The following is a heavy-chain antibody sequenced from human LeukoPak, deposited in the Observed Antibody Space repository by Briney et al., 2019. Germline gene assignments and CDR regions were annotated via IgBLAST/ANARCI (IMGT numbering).Heavy chain of an antibody. CDR2: IGIRGDT. D-gene: IGHD6-19*01. Sequence: GGSLRLSCAASGFTFIDYDMHWVRQVIGKGLEWVSAIGIRGDTHYSGSVKGRFTISRENAESSLNLQMNSLRAEDTAVYYCARGGIQVSGIDEFDYWGQGTLVTVSS. CDR3: ARGGIQVSGIDEFDY. V-gene: IGHV3-13*01. CDR1: GFTFIDYD. J-gene: IGHJ4*02.